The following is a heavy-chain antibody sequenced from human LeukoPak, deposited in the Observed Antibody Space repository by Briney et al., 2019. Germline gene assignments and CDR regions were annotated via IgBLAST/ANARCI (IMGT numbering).Heavy chain of an antibody. D-gene: IGHD3-22*01. CDR3: AKGMYYDSSGCFDY. J-gene: IGHJ4*02. V-gene: IGHV3-9*01. CDR1: GFTFDDYA. Sequence: GRSLRLSCAASGFTFDDYAMHWVRQAPGKGLEWVSGISWNSGNIGYADSVKGRFTVSRDNAKNSLYLQMNSLRAEDTALYYCAKGMYYDSSGCFDYWGQGTLVTVSS. CDR2: ISWNSGNI.